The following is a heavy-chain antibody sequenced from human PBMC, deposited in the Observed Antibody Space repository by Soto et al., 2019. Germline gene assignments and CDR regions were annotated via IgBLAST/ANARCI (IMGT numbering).Heavy chain of an antibody. D-gene: IGHD3-3*01. CDR2: ILPIFNKT. CDR1: GGTFSTYA. V-gene: IGHV1-69*06. CDR3: ARDGAQFLYKGCCDT. Sequence: QVQLVQSGADVKKPGSSVRVSCKASGGTFSTYAINWVRQAPGHGLEWMGGILPIFNKTHYAQNFQGRVTSSADKSTSTSYRELSSLSSEDTAVYYCARDGAQFLYKGCCDTWGQGTLVTVSS. J-gene: IGHJ5*02.